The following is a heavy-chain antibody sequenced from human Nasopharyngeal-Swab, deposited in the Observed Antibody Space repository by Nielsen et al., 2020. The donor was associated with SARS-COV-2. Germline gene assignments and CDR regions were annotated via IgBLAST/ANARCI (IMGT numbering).Heavy chain of an antibody. Sequence: ASVTVSCKASGYTFTSYAMNWVRQAPGQGLEWMGWINTNTGNPTYAQGLTGRFVFSLDTSVSTAYLQISSLKAEDTAVYYCARGPCTNGVCSDFDYWGQGTLVTVSS. V-gene: IGHV7-4-1*02. CDR3: ARGPCTNGVCSDFDY. J-gene: IGHJ4*02. D-gene: IGHD2-8*01. CDR2: INTNTGNP. CDR1: GYTFTSYA.